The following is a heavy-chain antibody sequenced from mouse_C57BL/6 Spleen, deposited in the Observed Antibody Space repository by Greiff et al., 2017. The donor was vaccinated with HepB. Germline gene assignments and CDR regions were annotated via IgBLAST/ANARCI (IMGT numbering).Heavy chain of an antibody. CDR3: ARLAYYSNYAYAMDY. V-gene: IGHV1-53*01. CDR2: INPSNGGT. D-gene: IGHD2-5*01. CDR1: GYTFTSYW. J-gene: IGHJ4*01. Sequence: QVQLQQSGTELVKPGASVKLSCKASGYTFTSYWMHWVKQRPGQGLEWIGNINPSNGGTNYNEKFKSKATLTVDKSSSTAYMQLSSLTSEDSAVYYCARLAYYSNYAYAMDYWGQGTSVTVSS.